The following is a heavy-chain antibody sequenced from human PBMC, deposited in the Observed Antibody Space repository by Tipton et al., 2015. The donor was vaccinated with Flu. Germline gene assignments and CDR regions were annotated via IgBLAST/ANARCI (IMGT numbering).Heavy chain of an antibody. J-gene: IGHJ4*02. CDR2: INHSGST. CDR3: ARGLYSYGSPFDY. D-gene: IGHD5-18*01. CDR1: GGSFSGYY. Sequence: GLVKPSETLSLTCAVYGGSFSGYYWSWIRQPPGKGLEWIGKINHSGSTTYNPSLKSRVTISVDTSKNQFSLKLSSVTAADTAVYYCARGLYSYGSPFDYWGQGTLVTVSS. V-gene: IGHV4-34*01.